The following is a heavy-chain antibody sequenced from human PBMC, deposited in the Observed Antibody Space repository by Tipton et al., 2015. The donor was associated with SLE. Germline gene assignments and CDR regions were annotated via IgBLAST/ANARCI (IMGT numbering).Heavy chain of an antibody. J-gene: IGHJ4*02. CDR3: EKTTGYSHDWPYFAH. D-gene: IGHD3-9*01. Sequence: PGLVKPSETLSLICTVSGDSISANSYHWGWVRQPPGKGLEWIGNVYYSGSTYYSASLRSRVTISLDRSKNHFSLTLNSVTVADTAGYYCEKTTGYSHDWPYFAHWGQGTLVTVSS. CDR1: GDSISANSYH. V-gene: IGHV4-39*02. CDR2: VYYSGST.